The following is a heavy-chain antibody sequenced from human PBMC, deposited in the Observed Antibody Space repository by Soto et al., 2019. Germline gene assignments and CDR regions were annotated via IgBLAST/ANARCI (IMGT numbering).Heavy chain of an antibody. CDR2: IIPIFGTA. J-gene: IGHJ6*02. D-gene: IGHD3-3*01. CDR1: GYTFTSYG. CDR3: ARDKITIFGVVTPAAHYYYYYGMDV. Sequence: ASVKVSCKASGYTFTSYGISWVRQAPGQGLEWMGGIIPIFGTANYAQKFQGRVTITADESTSTAYMELSSLRSEDTAVYYCARDKITIFGVVTPAAHYYYYYGMDVWGQGTTVTVSS. V-gene: IGHV1-69*13.